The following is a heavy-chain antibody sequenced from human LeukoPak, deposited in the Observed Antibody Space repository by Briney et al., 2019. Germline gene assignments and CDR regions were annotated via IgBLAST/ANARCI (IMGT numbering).Heavy chain of an antibody. D-gene: IGHD3-9*01. CDR3: ARDDFEYSVHYGMDV. V-gene: IGHV3-48*01. CDR2: ISSSSSTI. Sequence: GGSLRLSCAASGFTFSSYSMNWVRQAPGKGLEWVSYISSSSSTIYYADSVKGRFTISRDNAKNSLYLQMNSLRVEDTAVYYCARDDFEYSVHYGMDVWGQGTTVTVSS. J-gene: IGHJ6*02. CDR1: GFTFSSYS.